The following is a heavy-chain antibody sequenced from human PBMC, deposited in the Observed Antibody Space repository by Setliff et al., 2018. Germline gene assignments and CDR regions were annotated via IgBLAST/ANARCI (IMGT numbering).Heavy chain of an antibody. V-gene: IGHV1-18*01. D-gene: IGHD5-12*01. J-gene: IGHJ3*02. CDR1: GYPFTHQG. CDR2: ISAYNGDT. CDR3: ARGGYGGYHEALDI. Sequence: ASVKVSCKTSGYPFTHQGISWVRQAPGQGLEWMGWISAYNGDTNFIQKFHDRATMTTDRSTSTAYMELRSLGSDDTAMYYCARGGYGGYHEALDIWGQGTMVTVSS.